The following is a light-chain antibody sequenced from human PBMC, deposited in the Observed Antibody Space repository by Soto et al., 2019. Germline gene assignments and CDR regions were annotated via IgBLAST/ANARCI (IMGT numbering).Light chain of an antibody. Sequence: QSALTQPPSASGSPGQSVTISCTGTSSDVGVNYVSWYQQHLGKAPKLIIYEVSQRPSGVPDRFSGSKSGNTASLTVSGLQTEDEADYYCSAYAGSNNYVVFGGGTKVTVL. V-gene: IGLV2-8*01. CDR1: SSDVGVNY. CDR2: EVS. J-gene: IGLJ2*01. CDR3: SAYAGSNNYVV.